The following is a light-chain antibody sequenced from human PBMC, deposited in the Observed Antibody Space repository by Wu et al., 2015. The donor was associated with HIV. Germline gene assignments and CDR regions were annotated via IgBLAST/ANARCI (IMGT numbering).Light chain of an antibody. Sequence: DIQMTQSPSTLSASVGDRVTITCRASQSISSWLAWYQQKPGKGPNLLIYKASTLEGGVPSRFSGSGSGTEFTLTTSSLQPDDFATYYCQQYNGYPLTFGGGTKVEIK. CDR2: KAS. CDR1: QSISSW. V-gene: IGKV1-5*03. CDR3: QQYNGYPLT. J-gene: IGKJ4*01.